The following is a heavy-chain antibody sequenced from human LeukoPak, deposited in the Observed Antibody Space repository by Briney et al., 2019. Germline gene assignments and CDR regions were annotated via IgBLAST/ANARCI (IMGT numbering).Heavy chain of an antibody. V-gene: IGHV3-53*01. CDR3: ARDFSTAYWYFDL. J-gene: IGHJ2*01. Sequence: GGSLRLSCAASGFTVSSNYMSWVRQAPGRGLEWVSVIYSGGSTYYADSVKGRFTISRDNSKNTLYLQMNSLRAEDTAVYYCARDFSTAYWYFDLWGRGTLVTVSS. CDR2: IYSGGST. D-gene: IGHD2/OR15-2a*01. CDR1: GFTVSSNY.